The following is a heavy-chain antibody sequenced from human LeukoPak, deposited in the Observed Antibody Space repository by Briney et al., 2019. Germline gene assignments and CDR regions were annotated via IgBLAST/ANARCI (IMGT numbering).Heavy chain of an antibody. D-gene: IGHD2-15*01. CDR3: AKDSGWQLLRAEYFQH. Sequence: PGESLRLSCAASGFTFDNYAIHWVRQAPGKGLEWVSLISADGRSTYYADSVKGRFTISRDNSKSSLYLQMRSLRTEDTALYYCAKDSGWQLLRAEYFQHWGQGTLVTVSS. J-gene: IGHJ1*01. CDR2: ISADGRST. CDR1: GFTFDNYA. V-gene: IGHV3-43*02.